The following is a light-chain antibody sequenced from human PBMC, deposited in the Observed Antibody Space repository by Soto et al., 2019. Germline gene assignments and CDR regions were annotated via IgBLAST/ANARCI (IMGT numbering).Light chain of an antibody. CDR1: SSDVGGYNL. CDR2: EDN. J-gene: IGLJ1*01. V-gene: IGLV2-23*01. CDR3: CSYAGGSTYA. Sequence: QSALTQPASVSGSPGQSITISCAGTSSDVGGYNLVSWYQQHPGKAPKLMIYEDNERPSGVSNRFSGSKSGNTASLTISGLRAEDEADYYCCSYAGGSTYAFGTGTKVTAL.